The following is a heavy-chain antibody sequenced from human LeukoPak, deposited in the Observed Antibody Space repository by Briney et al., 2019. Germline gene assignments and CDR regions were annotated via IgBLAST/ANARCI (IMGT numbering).Heavy chain of an antibody. J-gene: IGHJ5*02. Sequence: SETLSLTCTVSGGSLSSYYWSWIRQPPGKGLEWIGYIYYSGSTNYNPSLKSRVTISVDTSKNQFSLKLSSVTAADTAVYYCARDTAAGTNNWFDPWGQGTLVTVSS. CDR1: GGSLSSYY. V-gene: IGHV4-59*01. CDR2: IYYSGST. D-gene: IGHD6-13*01. CDR3: ARDTAAGTNNWFDP.